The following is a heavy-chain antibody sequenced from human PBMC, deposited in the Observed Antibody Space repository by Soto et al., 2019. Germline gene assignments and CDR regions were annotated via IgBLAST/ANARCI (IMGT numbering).Heavy chain of an antibody. J-gene: IGHJ3*02. D-gene: IGHD2-2*02. CDR3: AHKPYQLLYRNAFDI. Sequence: QITLKESGPTLVKPTQTLTLTCTFSGFSLSTSGVGVGWIRQPPGKALEWLALIYWDDDKRYSPSLKSRLTITKDTSKNQVVIRMTNMDPVDTATYYCAHKPYQLLYRNAFDIWGQGTMVTVSS. V-gene: IGHV2-5*02. CDR2: IYWDDDK. CDR1: GFSLSTSGVG.